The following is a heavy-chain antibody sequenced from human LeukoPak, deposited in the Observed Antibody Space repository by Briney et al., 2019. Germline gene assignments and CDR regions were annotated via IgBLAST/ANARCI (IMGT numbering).Heavy chain of an antibody. V-gene: IGHV4-59*01. J-gene: IGHJ5*02. CDR1: GGSISSYY. Sequence: SETLSLTCTVSGGSISSYYWSWIRQPPGKGLEWIGYIYYSGSTNYNPSLKSQVTISVDTSKNQFSLKLSSVTAADTAVYYCARGGYSSPSRFDPWGQGTLVTVSS. CDR2: IYYSGST. CDR3: ARGGYSSPSRFDP. D-gene: IGHD6-19*01.